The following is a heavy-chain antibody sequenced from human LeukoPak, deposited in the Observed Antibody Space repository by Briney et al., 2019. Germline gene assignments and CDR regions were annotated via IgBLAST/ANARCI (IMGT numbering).Heavy chain of an antibody. CDR2: INPKSGGT. Sequence: PGSSVKVSCKASGGIFSTYAISWVRQAPGQGLEWMGWINPKSGGTKYAQKFQGRVTMTRDTSISTAYMELSRLRSDGTAVYYCARDGHSYGYGWFDPWGQGTLVTVSS. CDR3: ARDGHSYGYGWFDP. J-gene: IGHJ5*02. V-gene: IGHV1-2*02. CDR1: GGIFSTYA. D-gene: IGHD5-18*01.